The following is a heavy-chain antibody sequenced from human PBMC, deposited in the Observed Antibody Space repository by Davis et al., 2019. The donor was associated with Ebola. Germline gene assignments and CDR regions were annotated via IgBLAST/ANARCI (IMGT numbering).Heavy chain of an antibody. D-gene: IGHD4-17*01. Sequence: PSETLSLTCAVYGGPFNGYYWTWIRQPPGKGLEWIGEITHTGGTNYNPSLKSRFTMSVDMSNSQISLKLYSVTAADTALYFCARRRTTYDDVRYFDYWGQGTLVTVSS. J-gene: IGHJ4*02. CDR3: ARRRTTYDDVRYFDY. V-gene: IGHV4-34*01. CDR2: ITHTGGT. CDR1: GGPFNGYY.